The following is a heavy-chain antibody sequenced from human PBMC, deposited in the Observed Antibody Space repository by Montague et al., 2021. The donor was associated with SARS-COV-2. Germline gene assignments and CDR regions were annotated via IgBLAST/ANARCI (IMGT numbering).Heavy chain of an antibody. CDR2: IYHSGST. J-gene: IGHJ6*02. D-gene: IGHD3-22*01. CDR3: AREPHYYDSSGLNYYYYGMDV. Sequence: SETLSLTCAVSGGSISSSNWWSWVRQPPGKGLEWIGEIYHSGSTNYNPSLKSRVTISVDKSKNQFSLKLSSVTAADTAVYYCAREPHYYDSSGLNYYYYGMDVWGQGTTVTGSS. CDR1: GGSISSSNW. V-gene: IGHV4-4*02.